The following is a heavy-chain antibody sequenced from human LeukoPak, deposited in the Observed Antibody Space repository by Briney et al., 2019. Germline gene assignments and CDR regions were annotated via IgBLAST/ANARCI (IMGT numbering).Heavy chain of an antibody. Sequence: GESLKISCKGSGYNFTTYWIGWLRQMPGKGLEWMGIIYPGDSDTRYSPSFQGQVTISADKSITTAYLQWSSLKASDTAMYYCARGSMRQFDYWGQGALVTVSS. CDR3: ARGSMRQFDY. CDR1: GYNFTTYW. CDR2: IYPGDSDT. J-gene: IGHJ4*02. V-gene: IGHV5-51*01.